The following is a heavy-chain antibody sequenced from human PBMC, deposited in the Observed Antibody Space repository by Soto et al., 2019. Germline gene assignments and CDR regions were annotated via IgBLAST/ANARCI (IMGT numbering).Heavy chain of an antibody. Sequence: ETLSLTCTVSGGSVSSGSYYWSWIRQPPGKGLEWIGYIYYSGSTNYNPSLKSRVTISVDTSKNQFSLKLSSVTAADTAVYYCARGGSDYDSSGYYRWRGAFDIWGQGTMVTVSS. J-gene: IGHJ3*02. CDR1: GGSVSSGSYY. D-gene: IGHD3-22*01. CDR2: IYYSGST. V-gene: IGHV4-61*01. CDR3: ARGGSDYDSSGYYRWRGAFDI.